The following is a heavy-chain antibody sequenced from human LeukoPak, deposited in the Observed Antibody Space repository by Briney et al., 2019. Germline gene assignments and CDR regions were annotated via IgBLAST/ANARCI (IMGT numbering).Heavy chain of an antibody. D-gene: IGHD6-19*01. CDR2: ISGSGGST. Sequence: GGSRNPSGQASGFTFTSYARNGSRQAPGKGLEWVSAISGSGGSTYYADSVKGRFTISRDNSKNTLYLQMNSLRAEDTAVYYCANKQWSLTFDYWGQGTLVTVSS. CDR3: ANKQWSLTFDY. CDR1: GFTFTSYA. J-gene: IGHJ4*02. V-gene: IGHV3-23*01.